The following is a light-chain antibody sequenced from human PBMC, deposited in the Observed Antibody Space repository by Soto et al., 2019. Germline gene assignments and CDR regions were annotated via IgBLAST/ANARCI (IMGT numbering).Light chain of an antibody. V-gene: IGKV3-20*01. Sequence: ETVLTQSPATLSLSPGERATLSCRASQTIRSNYLAWYRQTPGQAPRLLIYGASNRATRIADRFSGSGSGTDFTLIISRLEPEDFALYFCQQYGSSPWTFGQGTKLEIK. CDR2: GAS. J-gene: IGKJ1*01. CDR1: QTIRSNY. CDR3: QQYGSSPWT.